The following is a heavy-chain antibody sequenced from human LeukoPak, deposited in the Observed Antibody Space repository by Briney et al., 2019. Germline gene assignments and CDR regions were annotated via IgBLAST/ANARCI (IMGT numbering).Heavy chain of an antibody. J-gene: IGHJ4*02. V-gene: IGHV1-2*04. CDR2: INPNSGGT. CDR3: ARGRSGRPGYFDY. D-gene: IGHD3-3*01. Sequence: ASVTVPCKASGYTFTGYYMHWVRQAPGQGLEWMGWINPNSGGTNYAQKFQGWVTMTRDTSISTAYMELSRLRSDDTAVYYCARGRSGRPGYFDYWGQGTLVTVSS. CDR1: GYTFTGYY.